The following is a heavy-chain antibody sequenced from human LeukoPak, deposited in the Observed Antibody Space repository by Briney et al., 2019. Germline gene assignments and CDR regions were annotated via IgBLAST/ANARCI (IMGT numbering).Heavy chain of an antibody. Sequence: SETLSLTCAVYGGSFSGYYWSWIRQPPGKGLEWIGEINHSGSTNYNPSLKSRVTISVDTSKNQFSLKLSSVTAADTAVYYCVRGDILTGPLVFDYWGQGTLVTVSS. CDR1: GGSFSGYY. CDR3: VRGDILTGPLVFDY. CDR2: INHSGST. V-gene: IGHV4-34*01. D-gene: IGHD3-9*01. J-gene: IGHJ4*02.